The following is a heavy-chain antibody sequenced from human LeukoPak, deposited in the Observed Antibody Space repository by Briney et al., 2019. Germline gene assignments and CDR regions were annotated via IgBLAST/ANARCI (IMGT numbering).Heavy chain of an antibody. Sequence: GVSLRLSCAASGFTFSSYWMSWVRQAPGKGLEWVANIRPDGSDKFYADSVKGRFTISRDNAQNSIHLEMNSLRAEDTAVYYCARDIDTLDAAFDLWGQGTMVTVSS. CDR2: IRPDGSDK. CDR1: GFTFSSYW. D-gene: IGHD1-1*01. J-gene: IGHJ3*01. V-gene: IGHV3-7*01. CDR3: ARDIDTLDAAFDL.